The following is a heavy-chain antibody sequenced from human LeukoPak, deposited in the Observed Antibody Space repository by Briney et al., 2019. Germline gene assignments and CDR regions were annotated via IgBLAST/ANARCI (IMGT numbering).Heavy chain of an antibody. J-gene: IGHJ4*02. CDR3: ARGDSSGHPAFDY. Sequence: SETLSLTCTVSGGSISSSSYYWGWIRQPPGKGLEWIGSIYYSGSTYYNPSLKSRVTISVDTSKNQFSLKLTSVTAADTAVYYCARGDSSGHPAFDYWGQGTLVTVSS. V-gene: IGHV4-39*07. CDR2: IYYSGST. CDR1: GGSISSSSYY. D-gene: IGHD3-22*01.